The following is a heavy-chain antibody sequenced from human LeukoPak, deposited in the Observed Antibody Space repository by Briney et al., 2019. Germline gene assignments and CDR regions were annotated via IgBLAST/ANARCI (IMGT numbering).Heavy chain of an antibody. Sequence: SETLSLTCTVSGGSISSYYWSWIRQPPGQGPEWIGYIYYSGSTNYNPSLKSRVTISVDTSKNQFSLKLSSVTAADTAVYYCAREESSSSRFDYWGQGTLVTVSS. CDR1: GGSISSYY. D-gene: IGHD6-6*01. CDR2: IYYSGST. J-gene: IGHJ4*02. CDR3: AREESSSSRFDY. V-gene: IGHV4-59*01.